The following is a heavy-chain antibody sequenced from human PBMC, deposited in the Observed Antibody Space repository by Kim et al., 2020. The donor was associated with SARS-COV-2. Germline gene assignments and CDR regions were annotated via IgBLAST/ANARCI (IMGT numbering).Heavy chain of an antibody. CDR2: IYYSGST. J-gene: IGHJ3*02. Sequence: SETLSLTCTVSGGSISSYYWSWIRQPPGKGLEWIGYIYYSGSTNYNPSLKSRVTISVDTSKNQFSLKLSSVTAADTAVYYCARGSIPDIITMIVVVNNDAFDIWGQGTMVTVSS. V-gene: IGHV4-59*13. CDR3: ARGSIPDIITMIVVVNNDAFDI. D-gene: IGHD3-22*01. CDR1: GGSISSYY.